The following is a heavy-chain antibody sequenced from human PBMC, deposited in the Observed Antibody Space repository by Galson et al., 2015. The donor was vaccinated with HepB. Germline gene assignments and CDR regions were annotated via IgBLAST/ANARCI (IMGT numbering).Heavy chain of an antibody. CDR1: GFTFSRFA. CDR2: VSGSGGST. J-gene: IGHJ4*02. V-gene: IGHV3-23*01. CDR3: AKGLNWAPSVVFDY. D-gene: IGHD2-15*01. Sequence: SLRLSCAASGFTFSRFAMTWVRQAPGKGLEWVSDVSGSGGSTCYSDSVKGRFTISRDNSRNSLYLQMNTLRAEDTAVYYCAKGLNWAPSVVFDYWGQGTLVTVSS.